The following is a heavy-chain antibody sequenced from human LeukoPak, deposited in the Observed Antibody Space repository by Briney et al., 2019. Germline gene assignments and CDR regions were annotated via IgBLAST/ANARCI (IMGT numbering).Heavy chain of an antibody. Sequence: GGSLRLSCAASGFTFSTCAMSWVRQAPGKGLEWVSTIGNSGANTYYADSVKGRFTISRDNSKSTLYLQMNSLRAEDTAVYYCANRGKYFFDYWGQGTLVTVSS. CDR2: IGNSGANT. J-gene: IGHJ4*02. D-gene: IGHD1-14*01. CDR3: ANRGKYFFDY. CDR1: GFTFSTCA. V-gene: IGHV3-23*01.